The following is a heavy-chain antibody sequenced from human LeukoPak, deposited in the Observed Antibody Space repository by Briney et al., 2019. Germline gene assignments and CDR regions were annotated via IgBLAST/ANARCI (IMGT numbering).Heavy chain of an antibody. CDR3: AKEKWELLLAFDY. V-gene: IGHV3-23*01. CDR2: ISGSGGST. CDR1: GFTFDDYG. J-gene: IGHJ4*02. Sequence: GGSLRLSCAASGFTFDDYGMSWVRQAPGKGLEWVSAISGSGGSTYYADSVKGRFTISRDNSKNTPYLQMNSLRAEDTAVYYCAKEKWELLLAFDYWGQGTLVTVSS. D-gene: IGHD1-26*01.